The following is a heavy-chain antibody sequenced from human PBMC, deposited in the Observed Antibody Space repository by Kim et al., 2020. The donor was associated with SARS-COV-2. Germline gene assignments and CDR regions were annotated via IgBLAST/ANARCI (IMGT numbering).Heavy chain of an antibody. CDR3: ARDLRASLYYDILTGAGDY. D-gene: IGHD3-9*01. CDR1: GFTFSSYS. V-gene: IGHV3-21*01. Sequence: GGSLRLSCAASGFTFSSYSMNWVRQAPGKGLEWVSSISSSSYIYYADSVKGRFTISRDNAKNSLYLQMNSLRAEDTAVYYCARDLRASLYYDILTGAGDYWGQGTLVTVSS. J-gene: IGHJ4*02. CDR2: ISSSSYI.